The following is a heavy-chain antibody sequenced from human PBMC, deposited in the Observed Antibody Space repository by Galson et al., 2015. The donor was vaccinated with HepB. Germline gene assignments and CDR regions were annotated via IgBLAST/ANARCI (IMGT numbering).Heavy chain of an antibody. Sequence: SLRLSCAASGFTLSSYEMNWVRQAPGKGLEWVSYISSGSSTIYYADSVKGRFTISRDNAKNSLYLQMNSLRAEDTAVYYCVRDGIYCSGGICHPYWGQGTLVTVSS. CDR3: VRDGIYCSGGICHPY. J-gene: IGHJ4*02. CDR2: ISSGSSTI. CDR1: GFTLSSYE. V-gene: IGHV3-48*03. D-gene: IGHD2-15*01.